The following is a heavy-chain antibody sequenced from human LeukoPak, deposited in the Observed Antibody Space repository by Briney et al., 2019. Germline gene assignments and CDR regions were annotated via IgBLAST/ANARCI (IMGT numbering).Heavy chain of an antibody. D-gene: IGHD2-2*01. CDR2: INPNSGGT. Sequence: ASVKVSCKASGGTFSSYAISWVRQAPGQGLEWMGWINPNSGGTNYAQKFQGRVTMTRDTSISTAYMELSRLRSDDTAVYYCARNYCSSTSCYDLFTDYWGQGTLVTVSS. J-gene: IGHJ4*02. V-gene: IGHV1-2*02. CDR1: GGTFSSYA. CDR3: ARNYCSSTSCYDLFTDY.